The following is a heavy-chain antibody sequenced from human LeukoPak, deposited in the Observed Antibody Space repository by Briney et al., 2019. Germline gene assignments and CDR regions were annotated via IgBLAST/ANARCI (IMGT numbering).Heavy chain of an antibody. CDR3: ARANFLYCSSSTCLFDY. J-gene: IGHJ4*02. D-gene: IGHD2-2*01. V-gene: IGHV1-2*02. CDR2: INPNDGDT. Sequence: ASVKVSCKASGYTFADYYMHWVRQAPGQGFEWMGWINPNDGDTNYAQKFQGRVTMTRDTSISTAHMEVSRPRSDDTAVYYCARANFLYCSSSTCLFDYWGQGTLVTVSS. CDR1: GYTFADYY.